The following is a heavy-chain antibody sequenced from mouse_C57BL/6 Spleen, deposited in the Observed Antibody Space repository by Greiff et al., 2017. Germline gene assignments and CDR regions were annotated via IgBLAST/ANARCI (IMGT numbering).Heavy chain of an antibody. D-gene: IGHD1-1*01. CDR2: ISSGSSTI. V-gene: IGHV5-17*01. CDR1: GFTFSDYG. J-gene: IGHJ4*01. Sequence: EVKLMESGGGLVKPGGSLKLSCAASGFTFSDYGMHWVRQAPEKGLEWVAYISSGSSTIYYADTVKGRFTISRDNAKNTLFLQMTSLRSEDTAMYYCARLYYCGSSYGYAMDDWGQGTSVTVSS. CDR3: ARLYYCGSSYGYAMDD.